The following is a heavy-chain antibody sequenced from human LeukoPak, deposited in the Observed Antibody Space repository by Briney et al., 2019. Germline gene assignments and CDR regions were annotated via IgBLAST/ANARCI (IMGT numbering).Heavy chain of an antibody. J-gene: IGHJ5*01. CDR3: VREGGARVLPDS. D-gene: IGHD3-16*01. V-gene: IGHV4-4*07. Sequence: SETLSLTCTVSGGSLSDYYWSWIRQPAGKGLEWIGRMSTSGSTYYNPSVKSRVTLSVETSKNQFSLKLTSVTAADTGAYYCVREGGARVLPDSWGQGTLVSVSS. CDR1: GGSLSDYY. CDR2: MSTSGST.